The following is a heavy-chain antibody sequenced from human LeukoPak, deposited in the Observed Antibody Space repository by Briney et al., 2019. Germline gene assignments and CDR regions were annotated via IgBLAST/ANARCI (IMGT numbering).Heavy chain of an antibody. CDR3: AKGLYGDTFLNWFDP. CDR1: GFIVSSNY. V-gene: IGHV3-53*01. Sequence: PGGSLRLSCAASGFIVSSNYMSWVRQAPGKGLEWVSVIYGGGSTYYADSVKGRFTVSRDNSKNTMFLQMNSLRAEDTAVYYCAKGLYGDTFLNWFDPWGQGTLVTVSS. J-gene: IGHJ5*02. CDR2: IYGGGST. D-gene: IGHD2-21*01.